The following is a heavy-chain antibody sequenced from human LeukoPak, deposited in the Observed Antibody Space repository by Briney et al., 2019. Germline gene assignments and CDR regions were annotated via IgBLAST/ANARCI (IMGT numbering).Heavy chain of an antibody. V-gene: IGHV4-34*01. CDR1: GGSFSGYY. J-gene: IGHJ4*02. CDR2: IYYSGST. D-gene: IGHD7-27*01. CDR3: ARTRTQTGDFDY. Sequence: PSETLSLTCAVYGGSFSGYYWSWIRQPPGKGLEWIGSIYYSGSTYYNPSLKSRVTISIDTSKNRFSLKLNSVTAADTAVYYCARTRTQTGDFDYWGQGTLVTVSS.